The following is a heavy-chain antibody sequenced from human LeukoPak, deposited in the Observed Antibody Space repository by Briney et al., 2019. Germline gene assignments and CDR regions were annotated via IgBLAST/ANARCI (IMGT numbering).Heavy chain of an antibody. D-gene: IGHD3-22*01. CDR2: IHYRGDT. CDR1: GGSININTYY. CDR3: AIGHYYDSSAYQRLFHY. V-gene: IGHV4-39*01. Sequence: PSETLSLTCTVSGGSININTYYWGWIRQPPGTGLEWIGSIHYRGDTFYNPSLKSRVTISIDTSKNQFSLKLFSVTAADTAVYYCAIGHYYDSSAYQRLFHYWGQGTLVTVSS. J-gene: IGHJ4*02.